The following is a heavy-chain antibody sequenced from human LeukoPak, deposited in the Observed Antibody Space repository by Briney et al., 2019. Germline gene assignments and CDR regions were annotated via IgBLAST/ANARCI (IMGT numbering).Heavy chain of an antibody. D-gene: IGHD6-6*01. CDR1: GGSISSSSYY. Sequence: SETLSLTCTVSGGSISSSSYYWGWIRQPPGKGLEWIGNIYYSGSTYYSPSLKSRVTISVDTSKNQLSLKLSSVTAADTAVYYCASFYSSSSGSWFDPWGQGTLVTVSS. CDR2: IYYSGST. V-gene: IGHV4-39*01. J-gene: IGHJ5*02. CDR3: ASFYSSSSGSWFDP.